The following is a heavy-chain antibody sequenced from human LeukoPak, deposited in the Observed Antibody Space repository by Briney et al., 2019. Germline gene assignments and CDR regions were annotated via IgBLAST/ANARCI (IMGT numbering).Heavy chain of an antibody. CDR1: GDSISGFC. D-gene: IGHD5-18*01. J-gene: IGHJ4*02. CDR3: ARDRSYGPDH. V-gene: IGHV4-4*07. Sequence: SETLSLACTVSGDSISGFCWSWIRQPAGKGLEWIGRINTSGSTNYKPSLKSRVTMSVGTSKNQFSLKLSPVTAADTAVYYCARDRSYGPDHWGQGTLVTVSS. CDR2: INTSGST.